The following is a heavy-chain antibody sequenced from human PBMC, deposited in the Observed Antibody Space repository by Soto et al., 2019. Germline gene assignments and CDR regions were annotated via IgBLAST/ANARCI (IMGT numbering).Heavy chain of an antibody. CDR3: ARGMTPPGAPAWYYFDS. CDR2: FSLSGTT. D-gene: IGHD2-8*02. CDR1: GASITSSSY. V-gene: IGHV4-4*07. J-gene: IGHJ4*02. Sequence: SETLSLTCTVSGASITSSSYWSWIRQPAGKGLEWIGRFSLSGTTNYNPPLRSRVTMSADVSKNQFSLRLTSVTAADTALYYCARGMTPPGAPAWYYFDSWGQGTLVTVSS.